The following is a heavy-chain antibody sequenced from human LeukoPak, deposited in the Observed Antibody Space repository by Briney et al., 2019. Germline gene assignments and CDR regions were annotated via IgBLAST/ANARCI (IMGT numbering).Heavy chain of an antibody. CDR2: TYYRSKWYK. CDR3: ARVEYFGSGSYRFDP. CDR1: GDSVSRNSVA. J-gene: IGHJ5*02. D-gene: IGHD3-10*01. Sequence: SQSLSLTCAISGDSVSRNSVAWNWIRQSPSRCLEWLGRTYYRSKWYKEYAASVRSRITISPDTSKNQFSLQLNSVTPEDTAVYYCARVEYFGSGSYRFDPWGQGTLVTVSS. V-gene: IGHV6-1*01.